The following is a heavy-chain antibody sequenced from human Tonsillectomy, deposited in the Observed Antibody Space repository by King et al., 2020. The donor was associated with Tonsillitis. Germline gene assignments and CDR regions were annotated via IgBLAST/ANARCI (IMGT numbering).Heavy chain of an antibody. CDR1: GFTFSNYW. J-gene: IGHJ3*01. D-gene: IGHD1-14*01. Sequence: VQLVESGGGLVQPGGSLRLSCAAAGFTFSNYWMSWVRQAPGKGLEWVASIKEDGSEKYYVDSVKGRFTMSRDNAKNSLFLQMNSLRAEDTAVYYCTTEPRGYNMSGLHAYDFWGAGTMVTLSS. V-gene: IGHV3-7*03. CDR3: TTEPRGYNMSGLHAYDF. CDR2: IKEDGSEK.